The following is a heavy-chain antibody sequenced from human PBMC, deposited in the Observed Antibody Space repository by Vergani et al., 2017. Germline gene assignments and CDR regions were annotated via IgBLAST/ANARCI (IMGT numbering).Heavy chain of an antibody. CDR3: AKGGWNYWFDS. CDR1: GDIFNNYT. CDR2: IIPIIRLA. J-gene: IGHJ5*01. D-gene: IGHD1-1*01. Sequence: QVHLEQSGTEVKKPGSSVKVSCKVSGDIFNNYTVTWVRQAPGQGLEWMGRIIPIIRLATSAQKFQDRVKITGDTSTNTVYMEMNNLRSEDTAIYYCAKGGWNYWFDSWGQGTLVIVS. V-gene: IGHV1-69*02.